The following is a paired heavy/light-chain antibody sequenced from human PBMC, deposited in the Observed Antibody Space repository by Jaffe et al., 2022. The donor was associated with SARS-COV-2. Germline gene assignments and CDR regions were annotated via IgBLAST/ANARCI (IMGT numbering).Light chain of an antibody. CDR2: GNS. CDR3: QSYDSSLSGSQVV. CDR1: SSNIGAGYD. Sequence: QSVLTQPPSVSGAPGQRVTISCTGSSSNIGAGYDVHWYQQLPGTAPKLLIYGNSNRPSGVPDRFSGSKSGTSASLAITGLQAEDEADYYCQSYDSSLSGSQVVFGGGTKLTVL. V-gene: IGLV1-40*01. J-gene: IGLJ2*01.
Heavy chain of an antibody. CDR2: ISGSGGST. CDR3: AAHYCSSTSCYSTMVPGVYYYYYGMDV. J-gene: IGHJ6*02. Sequence: EVQLLESGGGLVQPGGSLRLSCAASGFTFSSYAMSWVRQAPGKGLEWVSAISGSGGSTYYADSVKGRFTISRDNSKNTLYLQMNSLRAEDTAVYYCAAHYCSSTSCYSTMVPGVYYYYYGMDVWGQGTTVTVSS. CDR1: GFTFSSYA. D-gene: IGHD2-2*01. V-gene: IGHV3-23*01.